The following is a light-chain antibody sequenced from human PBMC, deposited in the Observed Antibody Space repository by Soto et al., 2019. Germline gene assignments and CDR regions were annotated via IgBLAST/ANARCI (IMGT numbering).Light chain of an antibody. V-gene: IGLV2-14*01. Sequence: QSALIQPASVSGSPGQSITISCTGTSRDVGGSNYVSWYQHHPHRAPKLLIYEVNYRPSGVSSRFSGSKSGNTASLTISGLRAEDEADYYCSSYTSSNTLEVFGVGTKLTVL. CDR1: SRDVGGSNY. J-gene: IGLJ1*01. CDR2: EVN. CDR3: SSYTSSNTLEV.